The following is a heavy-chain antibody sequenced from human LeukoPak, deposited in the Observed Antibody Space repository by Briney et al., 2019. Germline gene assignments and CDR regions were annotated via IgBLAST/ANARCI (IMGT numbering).Heavy chain of an antibody. V-gene: IGHV4-34*01. D-gene: IGHD4-17*01. Sequence: SETLSLTCAVSGGSFSGYFWSCIRQTPGKGLEWIGEINHSGSTNYNPSLKSRVTISVDTSKNQFSLKLSSVTAADTAVYYCARPSDYGDYNFDYWGQGTLVTVSS. J-gene: IGHJ4*02. CDR1: GGSFSGYF. CDR3: ARPSDYGDYNFDY. CDR2: INHSGST.